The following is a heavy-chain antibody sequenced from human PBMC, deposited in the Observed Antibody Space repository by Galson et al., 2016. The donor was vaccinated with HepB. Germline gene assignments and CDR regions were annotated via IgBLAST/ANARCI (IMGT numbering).Heavy chain of an antibody. Sequence: SETLSLTCTVSGDSIRRFSYFWGRIRQPPGRGLESIGYIHYTGSTYYNPSLRGRVTMSIDTSKNEFSLNLTSVTAADTAVYFCARRDTSWYDPWGQGILVTASP. CDR3: ARRDTSWYDP. J-gene: IGHJ5*02. CDR1: GDSIRRFSYF. CDR2: IHYTGST. V-gene: IGHV4-39*01. D-gene: IGHD2-2*01.